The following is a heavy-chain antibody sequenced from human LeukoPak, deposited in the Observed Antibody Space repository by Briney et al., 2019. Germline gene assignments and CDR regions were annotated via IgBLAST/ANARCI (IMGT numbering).Heavy chain of an antibody. CDR1: GCTFTGYY. CDR2: INPNSGGT. V-gene: IGHV1-2*02. CDR3: ARGGYSYGSPFDY. D-gene: IGHD5-18*01. J-gene: IGHJ4*02. Sequence: ASVKVSCKASGCTFTGYYMHWVRQAPGQGLEWMGWINPNSGGTNYAQKFQGRVTMTRDTSISTAYMELSRLRSDDTAVYYCARGGYSYGSPFDYWGQGTLVTVSS.